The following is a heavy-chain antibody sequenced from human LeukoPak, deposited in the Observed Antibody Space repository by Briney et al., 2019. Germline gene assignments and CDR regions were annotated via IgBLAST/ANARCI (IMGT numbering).Heavy chain of an antibody. CDR3: ARAVTRVDY. D-gene: IGHD4-17*01. V-gene: IGHV3-11*06. CDR1: GFTFSDYY. J-gene: IGHJ4*02. CDR2: ISSTSSFT. Sequence: GGSLRLSCAASGFTFSDYYMSWIRQAPGKGLEWVSYISSTSSFTNYADSVKGRFTIYRDNAKNSLYLQMDSLRAEDTAIYYCARAVTRVDYWGQGTLVTVSS.